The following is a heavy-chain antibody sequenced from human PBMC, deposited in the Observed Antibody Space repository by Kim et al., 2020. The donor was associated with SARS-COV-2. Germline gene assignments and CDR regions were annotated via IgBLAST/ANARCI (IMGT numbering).Heavy chain of an antibody. CDR3: ARGYYGSSRYVY. CDR2: SRNKVNSYTT. Sequence: GGSLRLSCAASGLIFSDHFMDWVLQAPGKGLEWVGRSRNKVNSYTTDYAASVKGRFTISRDDSKNSLYLQMNSLKTEDTAVYYCARGYYGSSRYVYWGQG. D-gene: IGHD6-13*01. V-gene: IGHV3-72*01. J-gene: IGHJ4*02. CDR1: GLIFSDHF.